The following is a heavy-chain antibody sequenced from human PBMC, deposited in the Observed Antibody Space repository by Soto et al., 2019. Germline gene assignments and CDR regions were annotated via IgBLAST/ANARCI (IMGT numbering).Heavy chain of an antibody. Sequence: EVQLVESGGGLVQPGGSLRLSCTASGCTFSESWMTWVRQAPGKGLEWVARIKPDESEKKYADSVKGRFSISRDNAKNSMYLQMDSLRGEDTAVYYCVRGGSTYASWGQGTLVTVSS. V-gene: IGHV3-7*01. J-gene: IGHJ5*02. CDR3: VRGGSTYAS. CDR2: IKPDESEK. CDR1: GCTFSESW. D-gene: IGHD4-4*01.